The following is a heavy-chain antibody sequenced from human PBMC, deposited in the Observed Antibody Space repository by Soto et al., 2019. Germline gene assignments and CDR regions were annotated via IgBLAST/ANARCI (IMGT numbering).Heavy chain of an antibody. CDR3: ATDDGQYFGSV. Sequence: QVQLVQSGAAVRKPGASVKISCKASGYTMTAHFLHWVRQAPGRGLEWMGWINPKNGATDYAQKFQDRVSMTRDTSINTAYIHLNRLTSDDTAVYFCATDDGQYFGSVWGQGTLVSVSS. J-gene: IGHJ1*01. V-gene: IGHV1-2*02. D-gene: IGHD3-10*01. CDR2: INPKNGAT. CDR1: GYTMTAHF.